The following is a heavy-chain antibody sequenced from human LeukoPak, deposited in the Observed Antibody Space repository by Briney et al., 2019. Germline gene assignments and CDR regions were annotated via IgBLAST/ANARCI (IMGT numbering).Heavy chain of an antibody. CDR3: ARVVVAAAMWSPMLY. Sequence: PGGSLRLSCAASGFTFSSYSMNWVRQAPGKGLEWVSSISSSSSYIYYADSVKGRFTISRDNAKNSLYLQMNSLRAEDTAVYYCARVVVAAAMWSPMLYWCQGTLVTVSS. CDR2: ISSSSSYI. D-gene: IGHD2-2*01. CDR1: GFTFSSYS. V-gene: IGHV3-21*04. J-gene: IGHJ4*02.